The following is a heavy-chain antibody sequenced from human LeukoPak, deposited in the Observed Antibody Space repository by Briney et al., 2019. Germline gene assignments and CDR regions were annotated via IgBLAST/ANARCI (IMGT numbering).Heavy chain of an antibody. CDR3: ARNPPYCTSTSCYNDY. Sequence: GASVKVSCKASGYTLTNYYMHWVRQAPGQGLEWMGWINPNSGATSYARRFQGRVTMTRDTSISTAYMELSGLTSDDTAVYYCARNPPYCTSTSCYNDYWGQGTLVTVSS. V-gene: IGHV1-2*02. CDR2: INPNSGAT. J-gene: IGHJ4*02. D-gene: IGHD2-2*02. CDR1: GYTLTNYY.